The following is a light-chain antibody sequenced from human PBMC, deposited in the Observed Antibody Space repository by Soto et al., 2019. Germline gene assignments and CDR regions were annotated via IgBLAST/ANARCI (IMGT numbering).Light chain of an antibody. Sequence: QSVLTHPPSVSGAPGQRVTISCTGSSSNIGAGYDVHWYQQLPGTAPKLLIYGYNNRPSGVPDRFSGSKSGTSASLAITGLQAEDEADYYCQSYDSSLSGAVVFGGGTKLTVL. CDR2: GYN. V-gene: IGLV1-40*01. CDR1: SSNIGAGYD. CDR3: QSYDSSLSGAVV. J-gene: IGLJ2*01.